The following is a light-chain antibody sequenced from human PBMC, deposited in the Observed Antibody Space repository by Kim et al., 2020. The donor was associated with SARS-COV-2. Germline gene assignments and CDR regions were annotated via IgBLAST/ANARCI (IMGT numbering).Light chain of an antibody. CDR1: RRDIGGYDL. CDR2: EVT. Sequence: GQSVIVHCTGTRRDIGGYDLVDWYQQRPGKAPKLMIYEVTKRPSGVPDRFSGSKSGNTASLTVSGLQAEDEAAYYCSSSVPSFYVFGTGTQLTVL. J-gene: IGLJ1*01. V-gene: IGLV2-8*01. CDR3: SSSVPSFYV.